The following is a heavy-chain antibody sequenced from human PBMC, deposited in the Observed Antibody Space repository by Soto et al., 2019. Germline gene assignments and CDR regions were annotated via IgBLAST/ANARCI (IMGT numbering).Heavy chain of an antibody. J-gene: IGHJ3*02. Sequence: QLHLVQSGAVVKKPGASVTVSCSASGYPVTAYYMHWVRQAPGRGLEWMGGINPATGAAKYTQTLQGRVHMAREPSTRTVFMELTGMTSEDTAVFYCAIGGGGGVAGSAAFDMWGQGTSVTVSS. CDR1: GYPVTAYY. D-gene: IGHD6-19*01. V-gene: IGHV1-2*02. CDR2: INPATGAA. CDR3: AIGGGGGVAGSAAFDM.